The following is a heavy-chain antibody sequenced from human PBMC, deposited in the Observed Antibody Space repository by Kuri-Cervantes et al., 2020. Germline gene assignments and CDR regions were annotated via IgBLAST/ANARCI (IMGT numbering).Heavy chain of an antibody. J-gene: IGHJ5*02. CDR2: INHSGST. CDR3: ARRLAAAGNWFDP. V-gene: IGHV4-34*01. Sequence: GSLRLSCAVYGGSFSGYYWSWIRQPPGKGLEWIGEINHSGSTNYNPSLKSRVTISVDTSKNQFSLKLSSVTAADTAVYYCARRLAAAGNWFDPWGQGTLVTVSS. D-gene: IGHD6-13*01. CDR1: GGSFSGYY.